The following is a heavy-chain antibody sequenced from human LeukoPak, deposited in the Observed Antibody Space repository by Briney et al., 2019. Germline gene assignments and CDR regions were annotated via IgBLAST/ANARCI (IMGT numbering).Heavy chain of an antibody. CDR2: LYSSGST. CDR1: GDSISNYH. V-gene: IGHV4-4*07. CDR3: ARGRALGVVVPAATADYFDY. J-gene: IGHJ4*02. D-gene: IGHD2-2*01. Sequence: SETLSLTCTVSGDSISNYHWTWIRQPAGKGLEWIGHLYSSGSTNYNPSLKSRVTMSVDTSKNQFSLKLSSVTAADTAVYYCARGRALGVVVPAATADYFDYWGQGTLVTVSS.